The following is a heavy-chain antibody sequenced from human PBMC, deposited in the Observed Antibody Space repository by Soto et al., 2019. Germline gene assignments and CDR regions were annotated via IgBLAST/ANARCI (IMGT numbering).Heavy chain of an antibody. D-gene: IGHD2-15*01. CDR1: GYTFTSYA. CDR2: INAGNGNT. V-gene: IGHV1-3*01. J-gene: IGHJ6*02. CDR3: ASGPCSGGSCYYYYHGMDV. Sequence: ASVKVSCKASGYTFTSYAMHWVRQAPGQRLEWMGWINAGNGNTKYSQKFQGRVTITRDTSASTAYMELSSLRSEDTAVYYCASGPCSGGSCYYYYHGMDVWGQGTTVTVSS.